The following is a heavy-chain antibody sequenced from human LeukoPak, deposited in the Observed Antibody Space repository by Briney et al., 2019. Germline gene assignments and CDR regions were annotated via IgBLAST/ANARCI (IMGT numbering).Heavy chain of an antibody. CDR2: INPNSGGT. CDR1: GYTFTGYY. Sequence: ASVKVSCKASGYTFTGYYMHWVRRAPGQGLEWMGWINPNSGGTNYAQKFQGRVTMTRDTSISTAYMELSRLRSDDTAVYYCARDGEITMVRGVIGWFDPWGQGTLVTVSS. D-gene: IGHD3-10*01. J-gene: IGHJ5*02. CDR3: ARDGEITMVRGVIGWFDP. V-gene: IGHV1-2*02.